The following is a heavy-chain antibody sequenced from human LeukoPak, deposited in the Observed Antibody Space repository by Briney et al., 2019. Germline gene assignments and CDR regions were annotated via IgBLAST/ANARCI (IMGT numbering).Heavy chain of an antibody. CDR1: GFTFSSYG. CDR2: ISYDGSNK. Sequence: GRSLRLSCAASGFTFSSYGMHWVRQAPGKGLEWVAVISYDGSNKYYADSVKGRFTISRDNSKNTLYLQMNSLRAEDTAVYYCAKDLVREGYYYYGMDVWGQGTTVTVSS. CDR3: AKDLVREGYYYYGMDV. J-gene: IGHJ6*02. V-gene: IGHV3-30*18.